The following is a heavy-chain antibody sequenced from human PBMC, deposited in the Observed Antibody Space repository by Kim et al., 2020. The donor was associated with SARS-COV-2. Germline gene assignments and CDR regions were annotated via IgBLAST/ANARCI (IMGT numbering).Heavy chain of an antibody. J-gene: IGHJ4*02. V-gene: IGHV4-59*01. Sequence: NYGRTVKGRVTRSVDESKNQFSQKLSSVAAADTAVYYCARSYGGDRDYDYWGQGTLVTVSS. CDR3: ARSYGGDRDYDY. D-gene: IGHD1-26*01.